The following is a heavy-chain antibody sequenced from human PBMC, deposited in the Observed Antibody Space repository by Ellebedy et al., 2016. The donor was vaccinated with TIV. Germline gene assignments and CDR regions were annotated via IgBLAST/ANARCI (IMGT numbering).Heavy chain of an antibody. J-gene: IGHJ4*02. D-gene: IGHD6-13*01. CDR2: ISSSGSTI. Sequence: PGGSLRLSCAASGFTFSSYEMNWVRQAPGKGLEWVSYISSSGSTIYYADSVKGRFTISRDNAKNSLYLQMNSLRAEDTAVYYCARESFSSYFDYWGQGTLVTVSS. CDR1: GFTFSSYE. V-gene: IGHV3-48*03. CDR3: ARESFSSYFDY.